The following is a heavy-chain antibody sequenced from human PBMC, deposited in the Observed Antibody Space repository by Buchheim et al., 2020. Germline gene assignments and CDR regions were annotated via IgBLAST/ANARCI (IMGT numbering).Heavy chain of an antibody. V-gene: IGHV3-48*02. D-gene: IGHD6-19*01. J-gene: IGHJ6*02. CDR2: ISSSSTI. Sequence: EVQLVESGGGLVQPGGSLRLSCAASGFTFSSYSMNWVRQAPGKGLEWVSYISSSSTIYYADSVKGRFTISRDNAKNSLYLQMNSLRDDDTAVYYCARDLIADIAVAGSPPVDVWGQGTT. CDR1: GFTFSSYS. CDR3: ARDLIADIAVAGSPPVDV.